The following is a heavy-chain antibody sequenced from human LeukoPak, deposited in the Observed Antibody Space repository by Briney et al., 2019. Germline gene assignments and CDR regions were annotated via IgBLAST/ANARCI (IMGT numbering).Heavy chain of an antibody. V-gene: IGHV1-69*04. CDR2: IIPILGIA. Sequence: SVKVSCKASGGTFSSDAITWVRQAPGQGLEWMGRIIPILGIANYAQKFQGRVTITADKSTSTAYMELSSLRSEDTAVYYCASNLYYGSGSYYIDYWGQGTLVTVSS. D-gene: IGHD3-10*01. CDR3: ASNLYYGSGSYYIDY. CDR1: GGTFSSDA. J-gene: IGHJ4*02.